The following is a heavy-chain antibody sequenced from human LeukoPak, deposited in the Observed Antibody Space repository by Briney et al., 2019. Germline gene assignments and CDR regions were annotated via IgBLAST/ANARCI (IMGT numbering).Heavy chain of an antibody. D-gene: IGHD5-12*01. J-gene: IGHJ4*02. CDR3: ATWLPDY. Sequence: PGGSLRLSCAASGFTFSSYSMYWVRQAPGKGLEWVSYISSGSSTIYYADSVRGRFTISRDNVKSSLYLQTNSLRDEDTAVYYGATWLPDYWGQGTLVTVSS. CDR1: GFTFSSYS. V-gene: IGHV3-48*02. CDR2: ISSGSSTI.